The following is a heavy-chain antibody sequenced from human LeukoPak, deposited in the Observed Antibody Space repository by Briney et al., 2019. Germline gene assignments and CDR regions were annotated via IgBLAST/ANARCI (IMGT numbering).Heavy chain of an antibody. D-gene: IGHD2-15*01. CDR3: AAVLPYCSGGSCYSRPYDAFDI. J-gene: IGHJ3*02. CDR2: IVVGSGNT. V-gene: IGHV1-58*02. Sequence: ASVKVSCKASGFTFTSSAMQWVRQARGQRLEWIGWIVVGSGNTNYAQKFQERVTITRDMSTSTAYMELSSLRSEDTAVYYCAAVLPYCSGGSCYSRPYDAFDIWGQGTMVTVSS. CDR1: GFTFTSSA.